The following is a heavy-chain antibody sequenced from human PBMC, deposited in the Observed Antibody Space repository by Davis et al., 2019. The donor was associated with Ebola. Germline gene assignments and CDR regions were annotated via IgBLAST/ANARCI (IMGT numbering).Heavy chain of an antibody. CDR2: VYAGDSET. CDR1: GYSSTNYW. J-gene: IGHJ5*02. CDR3: ARQGYCNSTSCNNWFDP. V-gene: IGHV5-51*01. D-gene: IGHD2-2*01. Sequence: GESLKISCKGSGYSSTNYWIGWVRQMPGRGLEWMGIVYAGDSETIYSPSFQGQVTISDDKSISTAYLQWSSLKASDTAMYYCARQGYCNSTSCNNWFDPWGQGTLVTVSS.